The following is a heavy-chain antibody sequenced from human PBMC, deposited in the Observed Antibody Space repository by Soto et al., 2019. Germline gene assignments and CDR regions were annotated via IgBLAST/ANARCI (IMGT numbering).Heavy chain of an antibody. Sequence: GGSLRLSCAASGFTFRSYWMSWVRQAPGKGLEWVANIKQDGSEKYYVDSAKGRFTISRDNAKNSLYLQMNSLRAEDTAVYYCAREGLLWFGSNQYYFDYWGQGTLVTVSS. J-gene: IGHJ4*02. D-gene: IGHD3-10*01. V-gene: IGHV3-7*01. CDR1: GFTFRSYW. CDR2: IKQDGSEK. CDR3: AREGLLWFGSNQYYFDY.